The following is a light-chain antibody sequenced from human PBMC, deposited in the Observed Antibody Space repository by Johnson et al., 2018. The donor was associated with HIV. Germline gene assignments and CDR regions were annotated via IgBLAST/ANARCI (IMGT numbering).Light chain of an antibody. V-gene: IGLV1-51*02. CDR2: KNT. CDR3: GTWDTSLTTGGG. J-gene: IGLJ1*01. CDR1: TSTIGNNF. Sequence: QSVLTQPPSVSAAPGQKVTISCSGNTSTIGNNFVSWYQLLPGTAPKLLIYKNTQRPSGIPDRFSGSKSATSATLGITGLQTGDEADYYCGTWDTSLTTGGGFGTGTKVTVL.